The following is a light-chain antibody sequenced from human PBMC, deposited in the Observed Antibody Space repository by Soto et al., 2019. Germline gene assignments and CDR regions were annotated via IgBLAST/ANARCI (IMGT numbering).Light chain of an antibody. V-gene: IGLV1-40*01. J-gene: IGLJ2*01. Sequence: QAVVTQPPSVSGAPGQRVTISCTGSSSNIGAGHNVHWYQQLPGTAPKLLIYGNNNRPSGVPDRFSGSKSGTSASLAIAGLRAEDEADYYCQSYDNSLSGYGIFGGGTKLTVL. CDR1: SSNIGAGHN. CDR3: QSYDNSLSGYGI. CDR2: GNN.